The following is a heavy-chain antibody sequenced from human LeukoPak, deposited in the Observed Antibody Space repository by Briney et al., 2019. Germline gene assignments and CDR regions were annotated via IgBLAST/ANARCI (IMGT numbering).Heavy chain of an antibody. D-gene: IGHD5-12*01. CDR1: GGSFSGYY. V-gene: IGHV4-34*01. CDR2: INHSGST. CDR3: ARVRTNSGLPDY. Sequence: SETLSLTCAVYGGSFSGYYWSWIRQPPGKGLEWIGGINHSGSTNYNPSLKSRVTIPVDTSKNQFSLKLSSVTAADTAVYYCARVRTNSGLPDYWGQGTLVTVSS. J-gene: IGHJ4*02.